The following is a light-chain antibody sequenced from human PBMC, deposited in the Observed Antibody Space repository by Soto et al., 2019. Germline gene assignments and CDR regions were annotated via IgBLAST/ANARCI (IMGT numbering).Light chain of an antibody. V-gene: IGLV2-14*01. CDR1: SSDVGGYNY. Sequence: QSVLTQPASVSGSPGQSITIPCTGTSSDVGGYNYVSWYQQHPGKAPKLMIYEVTNRPSGVSNRFSGSKSGNTASLTISGLQAEDEADYYCSSYTSRSNLVFGTGTKGTVL. CDR3: SSYTSRSNLV. J-gene: IGLJ1*01. CDR2: EVT.